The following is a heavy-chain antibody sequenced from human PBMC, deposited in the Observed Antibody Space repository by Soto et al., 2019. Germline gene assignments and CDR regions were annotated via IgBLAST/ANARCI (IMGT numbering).Heavy chain of an antibody. CDR1: GYTFTSYA. V-gene: IGHV1-3*01. Sequence: GASVKVSCKASGYTFTSYAMHWVRQAPGQRLEWMGWINAGNGNTRYSQKFQGRVTITRDTSASTAYMELSSLRSEDTAVYYCARDYYEVNWFDPWGQGTLVTVS. CDR3: ARDYYEVNWFDP. D-gene: IGHD1-26*01. CDR2: INAGNGNT. J-gene: IGHJ5*02.